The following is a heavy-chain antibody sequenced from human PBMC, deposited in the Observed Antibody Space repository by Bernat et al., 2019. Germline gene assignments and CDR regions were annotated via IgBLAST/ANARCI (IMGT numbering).Heavy chain of an antibody. CDR3: AKDDYGDPYYFDY. V-gene: IGHV3-23*01. D-gene: IGHD4-17*01. CDR2: ISGSGGST. J-gene: IGHJ4*02. CDR1: GFTFSSYA. Sequence: EVQLLESGGGLVQPGGSLRLSCAASGFTFSSYAMSWVRQASGKGLEWVSAISGSGGSTYYTDSVKGRFTISRDNSKNTLYLQMNSLRAEDTAVYYCAKDDYGDPYYFDYWGQGTLVTVSS.